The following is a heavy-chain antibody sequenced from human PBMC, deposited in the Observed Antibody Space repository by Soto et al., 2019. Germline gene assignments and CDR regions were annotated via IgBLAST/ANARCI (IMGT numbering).Heavy chain of an antibody. V-gene: IGHV2-5*02. CDR3: AHSTRRADCSGGNCYSFDY. Sequence: SGPTLVNPTQTLTLTCTCSGFSVSASGVGVGWIRQPPGKALEWLAILYWDDDKRYSPSLKSRLTITKDTSKNQVVLTMTNMDPVDTATYYCAHSTRRADCSGGNCYSFDYWGRGTVVTVSS. CDR2: LYWDDDK. CDR1: GFSVSASGVG. D-gene: IGHD2-15*01. J-gene: IGHJ4*02.